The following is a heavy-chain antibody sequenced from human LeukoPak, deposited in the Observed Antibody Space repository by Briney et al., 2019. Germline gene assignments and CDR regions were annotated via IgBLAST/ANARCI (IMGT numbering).Heavy chain of an antibody. Sequence: GGSLRLSCAASGSTFSSYTMNWVRQAPGKGLDWVSSITGDNAHIFYADSVQGRFTISRDNAINSLYLQMSGLTAEDTAVYYCARVRGYSRDFWGQGTLVTVSS. V-gene: IGHV3-21*01. CDR3: ARVRGYSRDF. D-gene: IGHD5-12*01. CDR2: ITGDNAHI. CDR1: GSTFSSYT. J-gene: IGHJ4*02.